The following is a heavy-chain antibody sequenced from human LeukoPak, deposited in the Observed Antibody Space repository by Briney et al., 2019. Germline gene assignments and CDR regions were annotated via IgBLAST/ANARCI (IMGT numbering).Heavy chain of an antibody. CDR3: AKDPGPRSRATVTTGLPYYFDY. CDR2: IYTSGST. Sequence: SQTLSLTCTVSGGSISSGSYYWSWIRQPAGKGLEWIGRIYTSGSTNYNPSLKSRVTISVDTSKNQFSLKLSSVTAADTAVYYCAKDPGPRSRATVTTGLPYYFDYWGQGTLVTVSS. J-gene: IGHJ4*02. CDR1: GGSISSGSYY. V-gene: IGHV4-61*02. D-gene: IGHD4-11*01.